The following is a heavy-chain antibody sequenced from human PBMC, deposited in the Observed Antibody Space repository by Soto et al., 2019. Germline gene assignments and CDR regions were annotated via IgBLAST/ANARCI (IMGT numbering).Heavy chain of an antibody. CDR2: INPNSGAT. V-gene: IGHV1-2*02. J-gene: IGHJ3*01. CDR3: ARDSYYDILTGYSRNAFDL. D-gene: IGHD3-9*01. Sequence: GPSVKVSCKTSGYTFIGYYMHWVRQAPGQGLEWLGWINPNSGATIYAQKFQARVTMTRDTSINTAYMELSRLRSDDTAVYYCARDSYYDILTGYSRNAFDLWGQGTMVTVSS. CDR1: GYTFIGYY.